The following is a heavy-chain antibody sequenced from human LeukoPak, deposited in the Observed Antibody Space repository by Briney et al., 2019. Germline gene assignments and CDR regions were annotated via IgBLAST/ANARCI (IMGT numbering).Heavy chain of an antibody. Sequence: GASVKVSCKASGYTFTGYYMHWVRQAPGQGLGWMGWINPNIGGTNYAQKFQGRVTMTRDTSISTAYMELSRLRSDDTAVYYCARVPTSQWGYYDSSGYYNYFDYWGQGTLVTVSS. J-gene: IGHJ4*02. CDR1: GYTFTGYY. D-gene: IGHD3-22*01. V-gene: IGHV1-2*02. CDR2: INPNIGGT. CDR3: ARVPTSQWGYYDSSGYYNYFDY.